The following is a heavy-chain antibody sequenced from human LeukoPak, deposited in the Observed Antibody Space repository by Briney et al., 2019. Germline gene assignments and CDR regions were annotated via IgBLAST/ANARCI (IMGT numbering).Heavy chain of an antibody. J-gene: IGHJ4*02. V-gene: IGHV1-3*03. D-gene: IGHD1-26*01. CDR3: ARSNSGSYSYYFDY. CDR2: INAGNGNT. CDR1: GYTFTSYA. Sequence: ASVKVSCKASGYTFTSYAMHWVRQAPGQRLEWMGWINAGNGNTKYSQEFQGRVTITRDTSASTAYMELSSLRSEDMAVYYCARSNSGSYSYYFDYWGQGTLVTVSS.